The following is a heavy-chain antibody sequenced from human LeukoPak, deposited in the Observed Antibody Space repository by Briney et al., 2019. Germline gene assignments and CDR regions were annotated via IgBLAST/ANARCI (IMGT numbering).Heavy chain of an antibody. J-gene: IGHJ4*02. CDR2: IYTGETT. V-gene: IGHV3-66*01. CDR1: GFTVSSKY. D-gene: IGHD3-10*01. Sequence: PGGSLRLSCAASGFTVSSKYMSWVRQAPGKGLEWVSVIYTGETTYYADSVKGRFTISRDNSKNTLYLQMDGLRVEDTAVYYCARDPEHYGSGSYLDYWGQGSLVTVSS. CDR3: ARDPEHYGSGSYLDY.